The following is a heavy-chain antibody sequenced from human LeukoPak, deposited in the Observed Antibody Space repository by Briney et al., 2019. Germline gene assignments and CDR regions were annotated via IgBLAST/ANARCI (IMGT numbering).Heavy chain of an antibody. J-gene: IGHJ3*02. Sequence: QPGGSLRLSCAASGFTFSNYAMHWVRQAPGKGLEYVSAISSNGGSTYYANSVKGRFTISRDNSKNTLYLQMGSLRAEDMAVYYCARIASPRVLRYFDWARGAFDIWGQGTMVTVSS. V-gene: IGHV3-64*01. CDR3: ARIASPRVLRYFDWARGAFDI. CDR1: GFTFSNYA. D-gene: IGHD3-9*01. CDR2: ISSNGGST.